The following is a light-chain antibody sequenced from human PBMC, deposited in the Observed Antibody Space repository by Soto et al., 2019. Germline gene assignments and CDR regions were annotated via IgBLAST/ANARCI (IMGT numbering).Light chain of an antibody. CDR3: STSFPHTYKFL. J-gene: IGLJ2*01. CDR2: YVN. V-gene: IGLV2-8*01. CDR1: SSDAVDYNF. Sequence: QSALTQPPSASGSLGQSVTISCTGTSSDAVDYNFVSWYQQHPGKAPKLIIFYVNNRPSGVPARFSGSKSGNTASLTVSGLQAEDEADYYCSTSFPHTYKFLFGGGTKLTVL.